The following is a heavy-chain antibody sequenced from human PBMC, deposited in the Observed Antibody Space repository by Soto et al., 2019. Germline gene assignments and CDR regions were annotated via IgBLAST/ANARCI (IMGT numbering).Heavy chain of an antibody. D-gene: IGHD3-10*01. J-gene: IGHJ4*02. CDR3: ARIWFGELLSSPYYFDY. V-gene: IGHV2-70*11. CDR1: GFSLSTSGMC. CDR2: IDWDDDK. Sequence: SGPTLVNPTQTLTLTCTFSGFSLSTSGMCVSWIRQPPGKALEWLARIDWDDDKYYSTSLKTRLTISKDTSKNQVVLTMTNMDPVDTATYYCARIWFGELLSSPYYFDYWGQGTLVTVSS.